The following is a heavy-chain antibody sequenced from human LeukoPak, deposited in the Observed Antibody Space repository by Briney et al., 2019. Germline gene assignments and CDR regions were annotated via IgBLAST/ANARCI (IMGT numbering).Heavy chain of an antibody. J-gene: IGHJ4*02. D-gene: IGHD5-18*01. Sequence: PSETLSLTCAVYGGSFSGYYWGWIRQPPGKGLEWIGYIYYSGGANYNPSLKSRVTISVDTSKNHFSLKLYSVTAADTAVYYCARDRGYSYGFDYWGQGTLVTVSS. V-gene: IGHV4-59*01. CDR3: ARDRGYSYGFDY. CDR1: GGSFSGYY. CDR2: IYYSGGA.